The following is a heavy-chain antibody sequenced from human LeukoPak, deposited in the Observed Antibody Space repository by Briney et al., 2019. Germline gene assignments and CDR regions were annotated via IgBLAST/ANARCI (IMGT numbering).Heavy chain of an antibody. CDR3: ARVSGYDGTVSSENAFDI. CDR2: IYYSGST. D-gene: IGHD5-12*01. V-gene: IGHV4-31*03. Sequence: SETLSLTCTVSGGSISSGGYYWSWIRQHPGKGLEWIGYIYYSGSTYYNPSLKSRVTISVDTSKNQFSLKLSSVTAADTAVYYRARVSGYDGTVSSENAFDIWGQGTMVTVSS. CDR1: GGSISSGGYY. J-gene: IGHJ3*02.